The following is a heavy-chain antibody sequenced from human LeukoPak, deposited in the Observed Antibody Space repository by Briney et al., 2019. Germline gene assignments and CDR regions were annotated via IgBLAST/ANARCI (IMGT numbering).Heavy chain of an antibody. CDR3: AKDPYDDSSGYHHAEYFQH. CDR1: GLTFSSYG. V-gene: IGHV3-23*01. J-gene: IGHJ1*01. CDR2: ISGSGGST. Sequence: GGTLRLSCAASGLTFSSYGMSWVRQAPGEGLEWLSAISGSGGSTYYADSVKGRFTISRDNSKNTLYLQMNSLRAEDTAVYYCAKDPYDDSSGYHHAEYFQHWGQGTLVTVSA. D-gene: IGHD3-22*01.